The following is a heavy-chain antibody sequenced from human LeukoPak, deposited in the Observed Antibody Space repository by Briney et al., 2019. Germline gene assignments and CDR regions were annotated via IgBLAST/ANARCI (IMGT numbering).Heavy chain of an antibody. J-gene: IGHJ6*03. D-gene: IGHD3-22*01. V-gene: IGHV4-4*07. CDR3: ARLKFYDSTGYSPGHYMDV. CDR2: LYPGVST. CDR1: GGPIYSYY. Sequence: SSETLSLTCTVSGGPIYSYYWSWIRQTAGKRLEWIGRLYPGVSTNYNPSLKSRVTMSVDTSKNQFALKLSAVTAADTAVYYCARLKFYDSTGYSPGHYMDVWGKGTTVTVSS.